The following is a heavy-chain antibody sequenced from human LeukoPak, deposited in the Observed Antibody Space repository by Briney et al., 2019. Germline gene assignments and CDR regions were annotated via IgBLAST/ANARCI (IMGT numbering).Heavy chain of an antibody. V-gene: IGHV1-69*13. CDR3: ASNDHEGY. D-gene: IGHD1-14*01. Sequence: SVKVSCKASGGTFSSYAISWVRQAPGQRLEWMGGIIPIFGTANYAQKFQGRVTITADESTSTAYMELSSLRSEDTAEYYCASNDHEGYWGQGTLVTVSS. CDR2: IIPIFGTA. CDR1: GGTFSSYA. J-gene: IGHJ4*02.